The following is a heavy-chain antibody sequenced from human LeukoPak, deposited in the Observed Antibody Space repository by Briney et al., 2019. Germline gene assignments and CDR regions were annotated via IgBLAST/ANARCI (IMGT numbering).Heavy chain of an antibody. D-gene: IGHD3-22*01. V-gene: IGHV3-23*01. CDR3: ASQANYYDSYYY. Sequence: GGSLRLSCAASGFTFSSYAMSWVRQSPGKGLEWVSAISGSGGSTYYADSVKGRFTISRDNSKNTLYPQMNSLRAEDTAVYYCASQANYYDSYYYWGQGTLVTVSS. J-gene: IGHJ4*02. CDR1: GFTFSSYA. CDR2: ISGSGGST.